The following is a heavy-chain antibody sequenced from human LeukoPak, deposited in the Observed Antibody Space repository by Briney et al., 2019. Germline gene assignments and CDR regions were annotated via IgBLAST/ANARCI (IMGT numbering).Heavy chain of an antibody. D-gene: IGHD3-3*01. Sequence: SETLSLTCTVSGGSISTHYWSWIRQPPGKGLEYIGFIYSSGSTNYNPSLKSRVTKSLDTSKNQFSLKLSSVTAADTAVYYCARSIFGATSNPYYFDYWGQGTLVTVSS. CDR2: IYSSGST. CDR3: ARSIFGATSNPYYFDY. J-gene: IGHJ4*02. CDR1: GGSISTHY. V-gene: IGHV4-59*08.